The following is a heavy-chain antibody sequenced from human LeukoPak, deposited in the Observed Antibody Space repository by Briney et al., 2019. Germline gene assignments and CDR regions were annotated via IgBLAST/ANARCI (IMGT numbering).Heavy chain of an antibody. Sequence: PSETLSLTCTVSVGSISTYSWSWLRQPPGKGLEWIGYIYNTGYTNYNPSLKSRVTISVDTSKNQFFLKLSSVTAADTAVYYCARVLWAIDYWGQGTLVTVSS. V-gene: IGHV4-59*12. D-gene: IGHD3-16*01. CDR2: IYNTGYT. CDR1: VGSISTYS. J-gene: IGHJ4*02. CDR3: ARVLWAIDY.